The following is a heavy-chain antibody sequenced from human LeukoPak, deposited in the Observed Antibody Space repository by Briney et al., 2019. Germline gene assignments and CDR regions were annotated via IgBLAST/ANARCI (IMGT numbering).Heavy chain of an antibody. CDR3: ARYAALSGPNWLDP. J-gene: IGHJ5*02. Sequence: PSETLSLTCTVSGGSIIGYWWSWIRQPPGKGLEWIGNIRYNGNTHSNPSLKSRVTISVDTSKNQFSMKLSSVTAADTAMYYCARYAALSGPNWLDPWGRGTLVTVSS. CDR2: IRYNGNT. CDR1: GGSIIGYW. D-gene: IGHD6-19*01. V-gene: IGHV4-59*01.